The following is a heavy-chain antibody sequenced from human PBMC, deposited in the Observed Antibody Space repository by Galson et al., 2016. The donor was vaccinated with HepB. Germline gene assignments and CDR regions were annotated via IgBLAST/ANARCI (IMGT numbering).Heavy chain of an antibody. CDR1: GGDFMYFA. CDR2: LRPLVNTV. J-gene: IGHJ5*02. D-gene: IGHD2-15*01. CDR3: ARKMVAAKGWFDP. Sequence: SVKVSCKASGGDFMYFAISRVRQAPGQRLEWMGGLRPLVNTVDYAQKFQGRVTITADESTSTAYMELSSLRSEDTAVYYCARKMVAAKGWFDPWGQGTLVTVSS. V-gene: IGHV1-69*13.